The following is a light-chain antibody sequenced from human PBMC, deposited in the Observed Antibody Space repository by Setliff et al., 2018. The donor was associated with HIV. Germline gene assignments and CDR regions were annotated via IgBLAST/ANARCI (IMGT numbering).Light chain of an antibody. CDR2: DVG. CDR1: SSDVGGYNY. CDR3: SSYTSSNTSDV. J-gene: IGLJ1*01. Sequence: QSALTQPPSASGSPGQSVTISCTGTSSDVGGYNYVSWYQQHPGKAPKLMIYDVGKRPSGVSNRCSGSKSGNTASLTISGLQAEDEADYYCSSYTSSNTSDVFATGTKVTVL. V-gene: IGLV2-14*01.